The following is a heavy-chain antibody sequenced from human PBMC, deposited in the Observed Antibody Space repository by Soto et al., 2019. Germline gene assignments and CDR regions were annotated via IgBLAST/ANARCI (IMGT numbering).Heavy chain of an antibody. CDR3: ARGSGDSSGYYYFDY. J-gene: IGHJ4*02. CDR2: IYSGGST. Sequence: EVQLVESGGGLIQPGGSLRLSCAASGFTVSSNYMSWVRQAPGKGLEWVSVIYSGGSTYYADSVKGRFTISRDNSKNTLYLQMNSLRAEDTAVYYCARGSGDSSGYYYFDYWGQGTLVTVSS. CDR1: GFTVSSNY. D-gene: IGHD3-22*01. V-gene: IGHV3-53*01.